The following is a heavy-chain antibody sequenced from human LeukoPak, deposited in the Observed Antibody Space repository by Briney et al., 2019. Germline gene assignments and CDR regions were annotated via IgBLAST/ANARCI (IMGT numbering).Heavy chain of an antibody. CDR2: IIPLFGTT. D-gene: IGHD3-22*01. CDR1: GGPFSSYA. V-gene: IGHV1-69*13. CDR3: ARDDSGYYSGANWFDP. Sequence: ASVKVSCKASGGPFSSYAFTWVRQAPGQGLEWMGGIIPLFGTTNYAQKFQGRVTITADGSTNTAYMELSSLTSEDTAVYYCARDDSGYYSGANWFDPWGQGTLVTVSS. J-gene: IGHJ5*02.